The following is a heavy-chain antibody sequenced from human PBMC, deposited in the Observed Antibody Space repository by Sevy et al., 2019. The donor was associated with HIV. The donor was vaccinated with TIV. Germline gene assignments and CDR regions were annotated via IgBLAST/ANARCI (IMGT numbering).Heavy chain of an antibody. Sequence: GGSLILSCAASGFTFSSYSMNWVRHAPGKGLEWVSSISSSSSYIYYADSVKGRFTISRDNAKNSLYLQMNSLRAEDTAVYYCARDLAPIAVAGMNWFDPWGQGTLVTVSS. CDR1: GFTFSSYS. CDR3: ARDLAPIAVAGMNWFDP. D-gene: IGHD6-19*01. CDR2: ISSSSSYI. V-gene: IGHV3-21*01. J-gene: IGHJ5*02.